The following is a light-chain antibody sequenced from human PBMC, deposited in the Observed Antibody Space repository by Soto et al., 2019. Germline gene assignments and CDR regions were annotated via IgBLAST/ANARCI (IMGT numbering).Light chain of an antibody. J-gene: IGLJ2*01. V-gene: IGLV2-8*01. CDR2: EVS. CDR3: SSYAGSNTVV. CDR1: SSDVGGYNY. Sequence: QSALTQPPSASGSPGQSVTISCTGTSSDVGGYNYVSWYQQHPGKAPKLMIYEVSKRPSGVTDRFSGSKSGNTASLTGSGLQAEDGADYYCSSYAGSNTVVFGGGTKLPVL.